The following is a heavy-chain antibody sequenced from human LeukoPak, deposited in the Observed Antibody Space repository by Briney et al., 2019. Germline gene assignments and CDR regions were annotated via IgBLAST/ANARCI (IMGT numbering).Heavy chain of an antibody. CDR1: GFTFNTHT. J-gene: IGHJ6*02. V-gene: IGHV3-48*01. CDR2: ISGSSGII. Sequence: PGGSLRLSCAASGFTFNTHTMNWVRQAPGKGLEWVSYISGSSGIIDYADSVRGRFTISRDNAKNSLYLQMSNLRAEDTAVYFCARGGGLDVWGQGATVTVSS. CDR3: ARGGGLDV. D-gene: IGHD3-16*01.